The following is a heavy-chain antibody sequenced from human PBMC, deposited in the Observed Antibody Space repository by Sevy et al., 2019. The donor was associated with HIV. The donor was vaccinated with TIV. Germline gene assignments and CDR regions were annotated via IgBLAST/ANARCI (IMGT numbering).Heavy chain of an antibody. J-gene: IGHJ3*02. CDR3: ARPRGSDNAFDI. Sequence: SETLSLTCTASGGSISSYYWSWIRQPPGKGLEWIGYIYYSGSTNYNPSLKSRVTISVDTSKNQFSLKLSSVTAADTAVYYCARPRGSDNAFDIWGQGTMVTVSS. CDR2: IYYSGST. D-gene: IGHD3-16*01. CDR1: GGSISSYY. V-gene: IGHV4-59*01.